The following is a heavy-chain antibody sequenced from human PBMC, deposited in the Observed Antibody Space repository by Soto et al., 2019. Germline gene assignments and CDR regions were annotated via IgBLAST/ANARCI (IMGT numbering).Heavy chain of an antibody. CDR2: IWYDGSNK. V-gene: IGHV3-33*01. CDR1: GFTFSSYG. CDR3: AREVTWRYFDY. J-gene: IGHJ4*02. Sequence: QVQLVESGGGVVQPGRSLRLPCAASGFTFSSYGMHWVRQAPGKGLEWVAVIWYDGSNKYYADSVKGRFTISRDNSKNTLYLQMNSLRAEDTAVYYCAREVTWRYFDYWGQGTLVTVSS. D-gene: IGHD5-18*01.